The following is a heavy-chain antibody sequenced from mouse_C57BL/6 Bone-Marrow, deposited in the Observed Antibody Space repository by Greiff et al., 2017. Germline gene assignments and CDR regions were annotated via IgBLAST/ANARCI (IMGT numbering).Heavy chain of an antibody. V-gene: IGHV5-9-1*02. Sequence: EVKVVESGEGLVKPGGSLKLSCAASGFTFSSYAMSWVRQTPEKRLEWVAYISSGGDYIYYADTVKGRFTISRDNARNTLYLQLSSLKSEDTAMYYCTREITTVAYWGQGTTLTVSS. CDR1: GFTFSSYA. D-gene: IGHD1-1*01. J-gene: IGHJ2*01. CDR2: ISSGGDYI. CDR3: TREITTVAY.